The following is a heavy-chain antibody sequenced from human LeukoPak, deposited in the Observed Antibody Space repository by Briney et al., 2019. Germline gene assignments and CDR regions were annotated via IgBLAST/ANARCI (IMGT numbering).Heavy chain of an antibody. V-gene: IGHV3-48*03. CDR1: GFTLSSYE. CDR2: ISRSGSSI. CDR3: ARDPSGSYYSTFDY. J-gene: IGHJ4*02. D-gene: IGHD1-26*01. Sequence: GGSLRLSCAASGFTLSSYEMNWVRQAPGKGLEWVSYISRSGSSIYYADTVRGRFTISRDNTKNSLYLQMNSLRAEDTAVYYCARDPSGSYYSTFDYWGQGTLVTVSS.